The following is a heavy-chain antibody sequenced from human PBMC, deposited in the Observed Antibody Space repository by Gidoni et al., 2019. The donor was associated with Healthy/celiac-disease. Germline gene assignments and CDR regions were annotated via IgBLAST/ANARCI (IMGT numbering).Heavy chain of an antibody. Sequence: QVQLVESGGGVVQPGRSLRLSCAASGFTFSSYGMHWVRQAPGKGLEWVAVISYDGSNKYYADSVKGRFTISRDNSKNTLYLQMNSLRAEDTAVYYCAKAPNWGRFDYWGQGTLVTVSS. V-gene: IGHV3-30*18. D-gene: IGHD7-27*01. CDR2: ISYDGSNK. J-gene: IGHJ4*02. CDR3: AKAPNWGRFDY. CDR1: GFTFSSYG.